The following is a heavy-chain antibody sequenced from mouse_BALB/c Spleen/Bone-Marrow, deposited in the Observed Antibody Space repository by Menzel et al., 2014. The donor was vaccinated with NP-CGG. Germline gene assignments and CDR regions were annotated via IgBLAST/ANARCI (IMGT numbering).Heavy chain of an antibody. Sequence: DVQLQESGAELVKPGASVKLSCTASGFHIKDTYMHWVKQRPEQGLEWIGRIDPANGNTKYDPKFQGKATITAVTSSNTAYLQLSSLXSEXTAVYYCARGYYDYXLDXWGXGXTLTVSS. J-gene: IGHJ2*01. CDR3: ARGYYDYXLDX. CDR1: GFHIKDTY. CDR2: IDPANGNT. D-gene: IGHD2-4*01. V-gene: IGHV14-3*02.